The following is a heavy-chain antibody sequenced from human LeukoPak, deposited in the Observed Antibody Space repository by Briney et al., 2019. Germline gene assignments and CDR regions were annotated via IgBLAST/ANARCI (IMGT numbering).Heavy chain of an antibody. CDR3: ARIRCCGYCSGGSCYPPDY. CDR2: INHSGST. V-gene: IGHV4-34*01. CDR1: GGSFSGYY. Sequence: SETLSLTCAVYGGSFSGYYWSWIRQPPGKGLEWIGEINHSGSTNYNPSLKSRVTISVDTSKNQFSLKLSSVTAADTAVYYCARIRCCGYCSGGSCYPPDYWGQGTLVTVSS. J-gene: IGHJ4*02. D-gene: IGHD2-15*01.